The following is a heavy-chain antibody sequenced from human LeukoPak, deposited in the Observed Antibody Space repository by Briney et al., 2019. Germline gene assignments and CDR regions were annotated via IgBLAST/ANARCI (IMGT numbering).Heavy chain of an antibody. CDR3: ARGQHLEPSSLAY. D-gene: IGHD1-14*01. CDR2: IYYSGST. J-gene: IGHJ4*02. V-gene: IGHV4-59*01. Sequence: SETLSLTCTVSGGSISSYYWSWIRQPPGKGLEWIGYIYYSGSTNYNPSLKSRVTISVDTSKNQFSLKLSSVTAANTAVYYCARGQHLEPSSLAYWGQGTLVTVSS. CDR1: GGSISSYY.